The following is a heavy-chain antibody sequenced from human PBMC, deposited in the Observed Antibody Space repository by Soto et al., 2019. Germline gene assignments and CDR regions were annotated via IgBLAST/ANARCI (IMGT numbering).Heavy chain of an antibody. V-gene: IGHV3-53*01. CDR3: ATWHEREHAYDV. CDR1: GLTVSWKKY. J-gene: IGHJ3*01. Sequence: GGSRRLSCAASGLTVSWKKYVSCFRQAPGKGLEWVSALYDVDGSFYSDSVKGRFTTSSDSSKTTVYLQMNDLRPADTAVYYCATWHEREHAYDVWGQGTTVTVSS. CDR2: LYDVDGS. D-gene: IGHD1-1*01.